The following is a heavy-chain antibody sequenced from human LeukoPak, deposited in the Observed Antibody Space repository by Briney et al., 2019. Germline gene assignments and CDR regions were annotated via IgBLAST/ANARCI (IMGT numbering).Heavy chain of an antibody. D-gene: IGHD3-10*01. V-gene: IGHV4-34*01. CDR2: INHSGST. CDR1: GGSFSGYY. J-gene: IGHJ6*03. CDR3: ARGVREKNRGFLLYYYYYYMDV. Sequence: SETLSLTCAVYGGSFSGYYWSWIRQPPGKGLEWIGEINHSGSTNYNPSLKSRVTISVDTSKNQFSLNLSSVTAADTAVYYCARGVREKNRGFLLYYYYYYMDVWGKGTTVAISS.